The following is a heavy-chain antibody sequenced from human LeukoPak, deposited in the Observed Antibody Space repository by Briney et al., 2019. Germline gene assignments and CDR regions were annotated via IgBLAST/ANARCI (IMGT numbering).Heavy chain of an antibody. Sequence: GGSLRLSCVASGLDFSDSGMLWVRQAPGKGLEWLSSISSSSRYIYYAVSVKGRLTISRDNAKNSLYLHMDSLRAEDTAVYYCAREFTAMAFDYWGQGALVTVSS. CDR3: AREFTAMAFDY. D-gene: IGHD5-18*01. J-gene: IGHJ4*02. V-gene: IGHV3-21*01. CDR1: GLDFSDSG. CDR2: ISSSSRYI.